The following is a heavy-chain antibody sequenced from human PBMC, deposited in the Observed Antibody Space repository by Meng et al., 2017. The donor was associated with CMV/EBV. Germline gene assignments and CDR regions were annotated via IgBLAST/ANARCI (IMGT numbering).Heavy chain of an antibody. D-gene: IGHD2-2*01. V-gene: IGHV1-69*10. CDR3: AGGAVVVVPAADGAFDI. Sequence: SAKVSCKASGGTFISYTTSWLRHPPGQGLEWMGWIIPILGIANYSQKFQDRVTITADKSTSTAYVKLSSLRSEDTAVYYCAGGAVVVVPAADGAFDIWGQGTMVTVSS. J-gene: IGHJ3*02. CDR1: GGTFISYT. CDR2: IIPILGIA.